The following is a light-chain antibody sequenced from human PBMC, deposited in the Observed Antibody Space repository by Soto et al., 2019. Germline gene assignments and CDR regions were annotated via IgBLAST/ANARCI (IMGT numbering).Light chain of an antibody. Sequence: QSVLTQPPSVSAAPGQKVTISCSGSSSNIGNNYVSCYQQLPGTAPKLLIYDNNKRPSGIPDRFSGSKSGTSATLGITGLQTGDEAEHYCATWDSSLSAVVFGGGTKLTVL. CDR1: SSNIGNNY. CDR2: DNN. CDR3: ATWDSSLSAVV. V-gene: IGLV1-51*01. J-gene: IGLJ2*01.